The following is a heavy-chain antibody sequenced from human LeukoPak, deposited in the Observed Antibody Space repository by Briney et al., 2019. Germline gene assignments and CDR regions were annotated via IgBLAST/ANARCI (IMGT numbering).Heavy chain of an antibody. CDR1: GVSFGGYY. J-gene: IGHJ3*01. Sequence: SQTLSLPCGVYGVSFGGYYWSWLRQSPGKGLEWIGEINHSGSTNYNPSLKSRVTISIDTSKNQFSLKMTPVTAADTALYYCAHITGSDAFDVWGQGTMVTVSS. CDR2: INHSGST. D-gene: IGHD1-20*01. V-gene: IGHV4-34*01. CDR3: AHITGSDAFDV.